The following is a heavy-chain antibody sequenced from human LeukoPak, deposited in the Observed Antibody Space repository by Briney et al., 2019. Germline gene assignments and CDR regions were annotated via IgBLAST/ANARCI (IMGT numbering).Heavy chain of an antibody. J-gene: IGHJ4*02. CDR2: ISAYNGNT. CDR1: GYTFTSYG. V-gene: IGHV1-18*01. CDR3: ARDRNRSGWLTVAGTDIDY. D-gene: IGHD6-19*01. Sequence: GASVKVSCKASGYTFTSYGISWVRQAPGQGLEWMGWISAYNGNTNYAQKLQGRVTMTTDTSTSTAYMELRSLRSDDTAVYYCARDRNRSGWLTVAGTDIDYWGQGTLVTVSS.